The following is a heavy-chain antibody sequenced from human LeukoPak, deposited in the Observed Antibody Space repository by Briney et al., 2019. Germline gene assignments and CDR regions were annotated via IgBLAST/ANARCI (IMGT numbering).Heavy chain of an antibody. CDR2: IYHSGST. CDR3: ARNQLRDAFDI. J-gene: IGHJ3*02. Sequence: PSETLSLTCAVSGGTISSGGYSWSWIRQPPGKGLEWIGYIYHSGSTYYNPSLKSRVTISVDRSKNQFSLKLSSVTAADTAVYYCARNQLRDAFDIWGQGTMVTVSS. D-gene: IGHD2-2*01. V-gene: IGHV4-30-2*01. CDR1: GGTISSGGYS.